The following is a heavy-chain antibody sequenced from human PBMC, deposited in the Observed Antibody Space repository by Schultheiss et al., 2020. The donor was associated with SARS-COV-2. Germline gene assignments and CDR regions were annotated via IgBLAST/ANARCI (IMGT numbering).Heavy chain of an antibody. CDR1: GGSISIGGYY. CDR3: ARGYYDILTGYWYYYGMEV. J-gene: IGHJ6*02. Sequence: SETLSLTCSVSGGSISIGGYYWSWIRQHPEKGLEWIGYIYYSGSTYYNPSLKSRVTISVDTSKNQFSLKLSSVTAADTAVYYCARGYYDILTGYWYYYGMEVWGQGTTVTVSS. D-gene: IGHD3-9*01. V-gene: IGHV4-31*03. CDR2: IYYSGST.